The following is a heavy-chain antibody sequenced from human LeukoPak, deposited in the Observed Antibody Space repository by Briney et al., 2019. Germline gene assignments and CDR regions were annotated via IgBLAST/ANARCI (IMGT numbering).Heavy chain of an antibody. CDR1: GYTFTTSG. Sequence: ASVKVSCKASGYTFTTSGINWVRQAPGQGLEWMGWISAYNGNTNYAQKVQGRVTMTSDTSTRTAYMELRSLRSEDTAVYYCATDSSSGWLPHDYWGQGTLVTVSS. CDR3: ATDSSSGWLPHDY. V-gene: IGHV1-18*01. J-gene: IGHJ4*02. CDR2: ISAYNGNT. D-gene: IGHD6-19*01.